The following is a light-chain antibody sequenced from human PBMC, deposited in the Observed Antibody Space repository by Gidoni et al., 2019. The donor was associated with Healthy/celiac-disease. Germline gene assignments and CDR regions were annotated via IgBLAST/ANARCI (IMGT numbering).Light chain of an antibody. V-gene: IGKV2-28*01. CDR3: MQALQTPLT. CDR1: QSLLHSNGYNY. J-gene: IGKJ4*01. Sequence: DIVMTQSPLSLPVTPGEPAYLSCRSSQSLLHSNGYNYLDWYLQKPGQSPQLLIYLVSKRASGVPDRFSGSGEGTDFTLKISRVEAEDVGVYYCMQALQTPLTFGGGTKVEIK. CDR2: LVS.